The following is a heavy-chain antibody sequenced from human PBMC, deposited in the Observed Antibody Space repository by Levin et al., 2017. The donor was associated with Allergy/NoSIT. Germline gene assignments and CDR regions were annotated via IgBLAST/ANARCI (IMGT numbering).Heavy chain of an antibody. CDR3: ATTYCSSTSCYAHDAFDI. Sequence: SETLSLTCAVYGGSFSGYYWSWIRQPPGKGLEWIGEINHSGSTNYNPSLKSRVTISVDTSKNQFSLKLSSVTAADTAVYYCATTYCSSTSCYAHDAFDIWGQGTMVTVSS. J-gene: IGHJ3*02. V-gene: IGHV4-34*01. D-gene: IGHD2-2*01. CDR1: GGSFSGYY. CDR2: INHSGST.